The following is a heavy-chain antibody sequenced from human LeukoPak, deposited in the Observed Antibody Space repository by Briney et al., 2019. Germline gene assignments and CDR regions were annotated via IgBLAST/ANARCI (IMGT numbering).Heavy chain of an antibody. CDR3: AKGIEVVVAATSSYYYGMDA. J-gene: IGHJ6*02. V-gene: IGHV3-23*01. Sequence: GGSLRFSCVASGFTFSIYVMSWVRQAPGKGLEWVSSITGNGGSTYYTDSVKGRFTISRDNSKNTLYLQMNSLRAEDTAVYYCAKGIEVVVAATSSYYYGMDAWGQGTTVTVSS. CDR1: GFTFSIYV. D-gene: IGHD2-15*01. CDR2: ITGNGGST.